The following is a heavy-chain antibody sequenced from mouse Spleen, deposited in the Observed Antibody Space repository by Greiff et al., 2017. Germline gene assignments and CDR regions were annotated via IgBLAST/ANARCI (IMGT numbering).Heavy chain of an antibody. CDR3: ARRNGLGYAMDY. Sequence: QVHVKQSGAELARPGASVKMSCKASGYTFTSYTMHWVKQRPGQGLEWIGYINPSSGYTKYNQKFKDKATLTADKSSSTAYMQLSSLTSEDSAVYYCARRNGLGYAMDYWGQGTSVTVSS. CDR2: INPSSGYT. V-gene: IGHV1-4*01. CDR1: GYTFTSYT. J-gene: IGHJ4*01. D-gene: IGHD2-10*02.